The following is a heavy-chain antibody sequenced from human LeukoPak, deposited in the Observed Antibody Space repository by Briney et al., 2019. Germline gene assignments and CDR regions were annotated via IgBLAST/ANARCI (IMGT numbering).Heavy chain of an antibody. D-gene: IGHD1-7*01. V-gene: IGHV1-58*02. J-gene: IGHJ4*02. CDR3: ATGLNYVFDY. CDR1: GFIFTNSA. Sequence: ASVKVSCKASGFIFTNSAMQWVRQARGQRLEWIGWIVVASGNTNYAQKFQERVTITRDMSTSTAYMELSSLRSEDTAVYYCATGLNYVFDYWGQGTLVTVSS. CDR2: IVVASGNT.